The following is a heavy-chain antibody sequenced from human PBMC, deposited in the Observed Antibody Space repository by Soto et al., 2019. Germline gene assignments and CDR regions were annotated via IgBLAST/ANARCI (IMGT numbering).Heavy chain of an antibody. CDR3: ARGIAMKVAVRDDAPDKYFFDY. Sequence: SETLSLTCAVYRGSLSGYYWSWIRQTPVKGRDLIGENNHSGSTNQNPSLKSRVTILVDPSKNQFSLKLRSVTAADTAVYYCARGIAMKVAVRDDAPDKYFFDYWGLGTLVTVSS. J-gene: IGHJ4*02. D-gene: IGHD3-22*01. V-gene: IGHV4-34*01. CDR1: RGSLSGYY. CDR2: NNHSGST.